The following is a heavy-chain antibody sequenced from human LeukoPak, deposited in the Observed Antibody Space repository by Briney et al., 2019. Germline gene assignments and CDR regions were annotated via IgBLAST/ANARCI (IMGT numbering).Heavy chain of an antibody. V-gene: IGHV4-59*08. D-gene: IGHD5-18*01. CDR1: GTSISSYY. J-gene: IGHJ3*02. CDR3: ARHVDTALIGAFHI. Sequence: SETLSLTCTVSGTSISSYYWSWLRRPPGKGPEWIGYVTYTGSKYNPSLKNRVTISTDRSKKEVSLRLSSVTAADTAMYFCARHVDTALIGAFHIWGQGTMVTVS. CDR2: VTYTGS.